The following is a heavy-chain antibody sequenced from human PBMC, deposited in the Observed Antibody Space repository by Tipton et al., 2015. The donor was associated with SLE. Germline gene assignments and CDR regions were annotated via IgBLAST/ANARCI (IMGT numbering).Heavy chain of an antibody. V-gene: IGHV4-39*07. CDR3: ASDGVWNPI. Sequence: TLSLTCTVSGGSISSSSYFWGWIRQPPGKGLKWIGSIYYSGNTYYNPSLKSRVTISVDTSKNQFSLKLSSVTAADTAVYYCASDGVWNPIWGQGTMVTVSS. CDR2: IYYSGNT. J-gene: IGHJ3*02. CDR1: GGSISSSSYF. D-gene: IGHD1-1*01.